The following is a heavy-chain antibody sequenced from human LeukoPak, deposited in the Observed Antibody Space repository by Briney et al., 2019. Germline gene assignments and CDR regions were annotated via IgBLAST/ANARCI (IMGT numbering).Heavy chain of an antibody. Sequence: GRSLRLSCAASGFTFDDYAMHWVRQAPGKGLEWVSGISWNSGSIGYADSVKGRFTISRDNAKNSLYLQMNSLRAEDMALYYCAKDMSAPGAAVIAWGQGTLVTVSS. CDR2: ISWNSGSI. CDR3: AKDMSAPGAAVIA. D-gene: IGHD6-13*01. J-gene: IGHJ4*02. V-gene: IGHV3-9*03. CDR1: GFTFDDYA.